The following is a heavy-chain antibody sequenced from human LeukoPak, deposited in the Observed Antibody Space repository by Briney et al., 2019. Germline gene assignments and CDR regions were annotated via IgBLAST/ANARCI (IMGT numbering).Heavy chain of an antibody. J-gene: IGHJ6*02. V-gene: IGHV1-69*01. D-gene: IGHD5-24*01. CDR2: IIPIFGTA. CDR3: ARSVLDGYNFYNYYYGMDV. Sequence: SVKVSCKASGGTFSSYAISWVRQAPGQGLEWMGGIIPIFGTANYARKFQGRVTITADESASTAYMELSSLRSEDTAVYYCARSVLDGYNFYNYYYGMDVWGQGTTVTVSS. CDR1: GGTFSSYA.